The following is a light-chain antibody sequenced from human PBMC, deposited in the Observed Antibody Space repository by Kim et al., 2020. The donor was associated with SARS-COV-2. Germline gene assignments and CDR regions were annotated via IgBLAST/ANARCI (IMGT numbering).Light chain of an antibody. V-gene: IGLV4-69*01. Sequence: SVKLTCALSSGHSTDAIAWHQQQPEKGPRYLMKLNSDGSHSKGDGIPDRFSGSSSGAERYLTISSLQSEDEADYYCQTWGTGIRVFGGGTQLTVL. CDR1: SGHSTDA. J-gene: IGLJ2*01. CDR3: QTWGTGIRV. CDR2: LNSDGSH.